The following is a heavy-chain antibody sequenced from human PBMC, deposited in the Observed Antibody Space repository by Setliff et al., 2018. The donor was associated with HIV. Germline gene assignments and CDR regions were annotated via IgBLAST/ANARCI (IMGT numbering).Heavy chain of an antibody. J-gene: IGHJ4*02. CDR1: GGTISHYY. D-gene: IGHD3-22*01. V-gene: IGHV4-4*07. CDR3: ARTYYADSRADFDF. CDR2: IYNSGST. Sequence: SETLSLTCTVSGGTISHYYWSWIRQPAGKGLEWIGRIYNSGSTNYNPSLNSRVTMSVDTSKKQFSLRLSSVTAADTAVYFCARTYYADSRADFDFWGQGTLVTSPQ.